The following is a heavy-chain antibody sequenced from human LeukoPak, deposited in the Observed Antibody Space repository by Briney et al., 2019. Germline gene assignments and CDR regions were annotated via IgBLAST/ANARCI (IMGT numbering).Heavy chain of an antibody. J-gene: IGHJ3*02. CDR1: GGSISSGGYS. V-gene: IGHV4-30-2*01. CDR3: ARDAAYYDSSGYYLGEAFDI. Sequence: SETLSPTCAVSGGSISSGGYSWSWIRQPPGKGLEWIGYIYHSGSTYYNPSLKSRVTMSVDRSKNQFSLKLSSVTAADTAVYYCARDAAYYDSSGYYLGEAFDIWGQGTMVTVSS. CDR2: IYHSGST. D-gene: IGHD3-22*01.